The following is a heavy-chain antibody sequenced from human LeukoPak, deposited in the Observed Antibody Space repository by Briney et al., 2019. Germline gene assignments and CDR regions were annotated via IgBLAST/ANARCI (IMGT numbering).Heavy chain of an antibody. CDR2: IYHSGST. CDR1: GYSISSGYY. V-gene: IGHV4-38-2*02. Sequence: PSETLSLTCTVSGYSISSGYYWGWIRQPPGKGLEWIGSIYHSGSTYYNPSLKSRVTISVDTSKNQFSLKLSSVTAADTAVYYCARSSAIFGAGHWFDPWGQGTLVTVSS. CDR3: ARSSAIFGAGHWFDP. J-gene: IGHJ5*02. D-gene: IGHD3-3*01.